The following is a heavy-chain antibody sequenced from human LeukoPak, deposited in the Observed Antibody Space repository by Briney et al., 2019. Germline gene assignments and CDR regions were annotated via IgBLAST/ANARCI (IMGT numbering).Heavy chain of an antibody. Sequence: GSLRLSCAASGFTFSSYSMNWVRQPPGKGLEWIGEINHSGSTNYNPSLKSRVTIPVDTSKNQFSLKLSSVTAADTAVYYCARGQWLLDYWGQGTLVTVSS. CDR1: GFTFSSYS. CDR3: ARGQWLLDY. J-gene: IGHJ4*02. CDR2: INHSGST. D-gene: IGHD5-24*01. V-gene: IGHV4-34*01.